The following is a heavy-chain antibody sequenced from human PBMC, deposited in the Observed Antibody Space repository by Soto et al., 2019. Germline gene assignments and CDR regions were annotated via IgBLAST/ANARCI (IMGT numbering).Heavy chain of an antibody. CDR1: GFSFSDYY. D-gene: IGHD6-19*01. J-gene: IGHJ5*02. CDR2: ISTSGQTL. Sequence: GGSLRLSCAGSGFSFSDYYMSWIRQAPGKGLEWISYISTSGQTLYYADSVQGRFTISRDNAKNSLYLQMNSLRAEDTAIYYCARDGAVAGNDSIDPWGQGTLVTVSS. V-gene: IGHV3-11*01. CDR3: ARDGAVAGNDSIDP.